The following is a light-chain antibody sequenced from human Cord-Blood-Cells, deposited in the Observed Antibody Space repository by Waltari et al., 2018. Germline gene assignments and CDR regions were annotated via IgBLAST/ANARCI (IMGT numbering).Light chain of an antibody. CDR3: LQDYNYPWT. CDR1: QGIRKD. V-gene: IGKV1-6*01. Sequence: AIQMTQYPSSLSASVGDRVTTTCRASQGIRKDLGWYKQKPGNSPKLRIYAASSLQSGVPSRFSGSGSGTDFTLTSSSLQPEDFATYYFLQDYNYPWTFGQGTKVEIK. CDR2: AAS. J-gene: IGKJ1*01.